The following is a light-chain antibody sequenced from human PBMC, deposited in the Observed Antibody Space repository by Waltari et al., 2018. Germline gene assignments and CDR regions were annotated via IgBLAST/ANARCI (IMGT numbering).Light chain of an antibody. CDR2: EVS. V-gene: IGLV2-14*01. Sequence: QSALTQPASVSGSPGQSISISCTGTSRAVGAYNHNYVPWSQPPPGNAPKLIIYEVSNRPSAIPVRFSGSRSGNTASLTISGLLAEDEADYYCSSFTTTSPLSPYVFGTGTKVTVL. J-gene: IGLJ1*01. CDR3: SSFTTTSPLSPYV. CDR1: SRAVGAYNHNY.